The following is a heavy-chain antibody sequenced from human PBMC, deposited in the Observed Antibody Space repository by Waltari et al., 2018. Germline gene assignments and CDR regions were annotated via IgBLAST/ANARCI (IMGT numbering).Heavy chain of an antibody. CDR2: ISAYNSNT. J-gene: IGHJ4*02. CDR3: ARGMDSRSYDPGY. V-gene: IGHV1-18*01. Sequence: GASVKVSFKASCYTFTSYGHSWVRQAPGQGLEWMGWISAYNSNTNYAQKLQGRVTMTTDTSTSTAYMELRSLRSDDTAVYYCARGMDSRSYDPGYWGQGTLVTVPS. CDR1: CYTFTSYG. D-gene: IGHD1-26*01.